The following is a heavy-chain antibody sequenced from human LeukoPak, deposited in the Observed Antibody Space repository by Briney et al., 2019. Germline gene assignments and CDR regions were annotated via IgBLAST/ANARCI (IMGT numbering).Heavy chain of an antibody. CDR3: AKGGKWDVTPFDY. Sequence: GGSLRLSCAASGFTFTSYSMNWVRQAPGKGLEWVSTISGGGGSTYYADSVKGRFTISRDNSKNTLYLQVNSLRAEDTTVYYCAKGGKWDVTPFDYWGQGTLVTVSS. D-gene: IGHD3-16*01. J-gene: IGHJ4*02. CDR1: GFTFTSYS. CDR2: ISGGGGST. V-gene: IGHV3-23*01.